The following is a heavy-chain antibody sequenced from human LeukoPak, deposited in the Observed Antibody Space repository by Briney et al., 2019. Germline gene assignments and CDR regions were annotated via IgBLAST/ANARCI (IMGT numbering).Heavy chain of an antibody. J-gene: IGHJ6*03. CDR1: GGTFSSYA. Sequence: GSSVKVSCKASGGTFSSYAISWVRQAPGQGLEWMGGIIPIFGTANYAQKFQGRVTITTDESTSTAYMELSSLRSEDTAVYYCATRGKLSWAGYYYYYMDVWGKGTTVTVSS. CDR2: IIPIFGTA. D-gene: IGHD6-13*01. CDR3: ATRGKLSWAGYYYYYMDV. V-gene: IGHV1-69*05.